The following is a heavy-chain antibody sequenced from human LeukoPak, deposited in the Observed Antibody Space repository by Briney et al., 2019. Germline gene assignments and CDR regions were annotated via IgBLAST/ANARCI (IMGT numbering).Heavy chain of an antibody. Sequence: SETLSLTCTVSGGSIRSGGYYWSWIRQPPGKGLEWIGYIYYSGSTNYNPSLKSRVTISVDTSKNQFSLKLSSVTAADTAVYYCASRNVYGDYNYWGQGTLVTVSS. J-gene: IGHJ4*02. D-gene: IGHD4-17*01. CDR3: ASRNVYGDYNY. V-gene: IGHV4-61*08. CDR2: IYYSGST. CDR1: GGSIRSGGYY.